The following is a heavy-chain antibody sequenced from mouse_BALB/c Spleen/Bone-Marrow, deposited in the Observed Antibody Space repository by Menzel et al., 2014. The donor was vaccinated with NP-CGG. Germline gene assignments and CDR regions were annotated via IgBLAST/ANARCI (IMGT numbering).Heavy chain of an antibody. CDR2: IDPANGNT. Sequence: EVQLQQSGAELVKPGASVKLSCTASGFNIKDTYMHWVKQRPEQGLEWIGRIDPANGNTKYDQKFQGKATITADTSSNTACLQISSLTSEDTAVYYSARCYDDYDLDYWGQGTTLTVSS. J-gene: IGHJ2*01. D-gene: IGHD2-4*01. CDR1: GFNIKDTY. V-gene: IGHV14-3*02. CDR3: ARCYDDYDLDY.